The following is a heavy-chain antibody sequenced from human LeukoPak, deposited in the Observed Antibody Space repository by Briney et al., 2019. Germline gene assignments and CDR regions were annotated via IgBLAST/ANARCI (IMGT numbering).Heavy chain of an antibody. J-gene: IGHJ4*02. CDR2: ISGDGGST. V-gene: IGHV3-43*02. CDR1: GFTFDDYA. CDR3: AKEMATITSLDY. Sequence: GGSLRLSCAASGFTFDDYAMHWVRQAPGKGLEWVSLISGDGGSTYYADSVKGRFTISRGNSKNSLYLQMNSLRTEDTALYYCAKEMATITSLDYWGRGTLVTVSS. D-gene: IGHD5-24*01.